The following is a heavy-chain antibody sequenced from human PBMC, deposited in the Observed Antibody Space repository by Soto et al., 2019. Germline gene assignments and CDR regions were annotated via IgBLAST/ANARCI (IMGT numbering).Heavy chain of an antibody. CDR1: SGSISSYY. D-gene: IGHD3-22*01. Sequence: PSETLSLTSTVCSGSISSYYWSWIRQPPGKGLEWIGYTYYSGSTYYNPSLTSRVTISVGTSKNQFSLKLSSVTAADTAVYYCASTTTYYYDSSGYPFDYWGQGTLATVSS. CDR2: TYYSGST. J-gene: IGHJ4*02. V-gene: IGHV4-59*12. CDR3: ASTTTYYYDSSGYPFDY.